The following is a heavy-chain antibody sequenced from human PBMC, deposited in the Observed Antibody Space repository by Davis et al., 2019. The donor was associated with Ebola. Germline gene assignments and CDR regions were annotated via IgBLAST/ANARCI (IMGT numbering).Heavy chain of an antibody. J-gene: IGHJ6*02. V-gene: IGHV4-31*03. Sequence: PSETLSLTCTVSGGSISSGGYYWSWIRQHPGKGLEWIGYIYYSGSTYYNPSLKSRVTISVDTSKNQFSLKLSSVTAADTAVYYCASLSPTRYSGYVYYYYGMDVWGQGTTVTVSS. CDR3: ASLSPTRYSGYVYYYYGMDV. CDR2: IYYSGST. D-gene: IGHD5-12*01. CDR1: GGSISSGGYY.